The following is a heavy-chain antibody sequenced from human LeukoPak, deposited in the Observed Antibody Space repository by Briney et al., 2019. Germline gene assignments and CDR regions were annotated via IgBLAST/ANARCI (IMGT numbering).Heavy chain of an antibody. V-gene: IGHV4-34*01. J-gene: IGHJ4*02. D-gene: IGHD1-26*01. CDR1: GGSFSGYY. Sequence: SETLSLTCAVYGGSFSGYYWSWIRQPPGKGLEWIGEINHSGSTNYNPSLKSRVTISVDTSKNQFSLKLSSVTAADTAVYYCARARPVVGATEYYFDYWGQGTLVTVSS. CDR3: ARARPVVGATEYYFDY. CDR2: INHSGST.